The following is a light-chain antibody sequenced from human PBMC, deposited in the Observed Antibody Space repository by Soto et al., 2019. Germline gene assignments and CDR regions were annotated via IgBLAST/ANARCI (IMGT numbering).Light chain of an antibody. CDR2: AAS. J-gene: IGKJ1*01. CDR3: QQANSFPRT. Sequence: DLQMTQSPSSVSASVGDRVTITCRASQAISTWLAWYQQKPGKAPKLLFYAASNLQTGVPSRFSGSGSGTDFTLTISSLQPEDFATYYCQQANSFPRTFGQGTKVEIK. V-gene: IGKV1D-12*01. CDR1: QAISTW.